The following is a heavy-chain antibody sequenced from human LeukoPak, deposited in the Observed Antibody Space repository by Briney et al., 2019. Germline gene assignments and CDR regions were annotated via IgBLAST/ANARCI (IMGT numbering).Heavy chain of an antibody. D-gene: IGHD3-9*01. J-gene: IGHJ4*02. CDR2: IYYSGST. CDR1: GGSITGSSYY. Sequence: SETLSLTCTISGGSITGSSYYWGWIRQSPGKGLEWIGNIYYSGSTYYNSSLKSRVTISIDTSKNHFSLRLTSVTASDTAVYFCTRGSYDVLTGRSTRGEYWGQGTLVAVSS. CDR3: TRGSYDVLTGRSTRGEY. V-gene: IGHV4-39*02.